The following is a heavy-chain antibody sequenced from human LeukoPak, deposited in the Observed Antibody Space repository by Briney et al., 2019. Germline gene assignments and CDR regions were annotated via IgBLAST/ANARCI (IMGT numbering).Heavy chain of an antibody. J-gene: IGHJ4*02. CDR1: GFTFSGHW. V-gene: IGHV3-7*01. CDR2: IKQDGSEK. D-gene: IGHD3-16*01. CDR3: ARGGGWLDY. Sequence: GGSLRLSCATSGFTFSGHWMSWVRQAPGKGLEWVANIKQDGSEKYYVDSVKGRLTISRDNAKNSLYLQMNCLRAEDTAVYYCARGGGWLDYWGQGTLVTVSS.